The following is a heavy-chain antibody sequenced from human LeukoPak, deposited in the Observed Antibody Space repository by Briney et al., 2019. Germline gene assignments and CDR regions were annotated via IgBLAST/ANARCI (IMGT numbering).Heavy chain of an antibody. CDR3: ARRHSHSGAAGRVGYYYHYMDV. J-gene: IGHJ6*03. CDR2: ISSSSSYI. V-gene: IGHV3-21*01. D-gene: IGHD6-13*01. CDR1: GFTFSSYS. Sequence: KAGGSLRLSCAASGFTFSSYSMNWVRQAPGKGLEWVSSISSSSSYIYYADSVKGRFTISRDNAKNSLYLQMNSLRAEDTAVYYCARRHSHSGAAGRVGYYYHYMDVWGKGTTVTVSS.